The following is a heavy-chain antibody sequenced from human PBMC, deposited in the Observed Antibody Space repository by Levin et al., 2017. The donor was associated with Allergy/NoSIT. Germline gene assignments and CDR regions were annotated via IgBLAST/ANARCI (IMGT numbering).Heavy chain of an antibody. V-gene: IGHV3-30*18. CDR1: GFTFSSYG. J-gene: IGHJ4*02. CDR2: ISYDGSNK. Sequence: PGGSLRLSCAASGFTFSSYGMHWVRQAPGKGLEWVAVISYDGSNKYYADSVKGRFTISRDNSKNTLYLQMNSLRAEDTAVYYCAKESLLWFGELSLYPSVFFDYWGQGTLVTVSS. D-gene: IGHD3-10*01. CDR3: AKESLLWFGELSLYPSVFFDY.